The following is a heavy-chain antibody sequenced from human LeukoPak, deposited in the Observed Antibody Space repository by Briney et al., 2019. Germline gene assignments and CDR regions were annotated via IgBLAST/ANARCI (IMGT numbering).Heavy chain of an antibody. D-gene: IGHD1-14*01. CDR1: GGSISSSNYY. J-gene: IGHJ6*02. V-gene: IGHV4-39*01. CDR3: ARHNPGTGVYYYGMDV. CDR2: IYFSGVT. Sequence: SETLPLTCTVSGGSISSSNYYWGWIRQPPGKRLEWIGNIYFSGVTYYNPSLKSPVIISVGTSKNQFSLRLTSVTAADTAVYYCARHNPGTGVYYYGMDVWGQGTTVTVSS.